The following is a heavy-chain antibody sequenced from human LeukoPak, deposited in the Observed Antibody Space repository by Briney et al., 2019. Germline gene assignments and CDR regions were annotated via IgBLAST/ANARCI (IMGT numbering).Heavy chain of an antibody. J-gene: IGHJ4*02. CDR1: GFTFSTSA. Sequence: GGSLRLSCAVSGFTFSTSAMNWVRQAPGKGLEWVSYIRGSSSTIYYADSVKGRFTISRENAKNSLFLQMNSLRAEDTAVYYCARGNWGSGDYFDYWGQGTLVTVSS. CDR3: ARGNWGSGDYFDY. V-gene: IGHV3-48*04. CDR2: IRGSSSTI. D-gene: IGHD3-16*01.